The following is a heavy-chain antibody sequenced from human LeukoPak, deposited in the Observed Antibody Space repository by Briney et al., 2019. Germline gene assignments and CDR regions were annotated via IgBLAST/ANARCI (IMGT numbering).Heavy chain of an antibody. V-gene: IGHV1-2*02. J-gene: IGHJ6*03. CDR3: ATGKGYGSGSARYYYYYMDV. CDR1: GYTFTGYY. Sequence: ASVKVSCKASGYTFTGYYMHWVRQAPGQGLEWMGWINPNSGGTNYAQKFQGRVTMTRDTSIRTAYMELSRLRSDDTAVYYCATGKGYGSGSARYYYYYMDVWGKGTTVTIS. CDR2: INPNSGGT. D-gene: IGHD3-10*01.